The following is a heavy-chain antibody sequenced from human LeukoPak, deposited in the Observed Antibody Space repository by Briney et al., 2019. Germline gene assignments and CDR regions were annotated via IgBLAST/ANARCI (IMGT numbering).Heavy chain of an antibody. V-gene: IGHV4-59*01. D-gene: IGHD4-17*01. Sequence: PSETLSLTCTVSGGSISVSYWSWPREPPGKGVEWVAYMYNSGSTNYNPSLKSRVTISIDTSKNQFSLKLSSLTAADTAIYYCARGIESYGDYGYWGQGILVTVSS. CDR2: MYNSGST. CDR1: GGSISVSY. CDR3: ARGIESYGDYGY. J-gene: IGHJ4*02.